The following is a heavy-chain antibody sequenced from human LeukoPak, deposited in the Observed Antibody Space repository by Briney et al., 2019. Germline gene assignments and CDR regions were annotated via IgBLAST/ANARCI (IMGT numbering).Heavy chain of an antibody. J-gene: IGHJ4*02. V-gene: IGHV1-69*05. CDR1: GGTFSSYA. CDR3: ARSEIANGSYYDPPFDY. D-gene: IGHD1-26*01. Sequence: ASVKVPCKASGGTFSSYAISWVRQAPGQGLEWMGGIIPIFGTANYAQKFQGRVTITTDESTSTAYMELSSLRSEDTAVYYCARSEIANGSYYDPPFDYWGQGTLVTVSS. CDR2: IIPIFGTA.